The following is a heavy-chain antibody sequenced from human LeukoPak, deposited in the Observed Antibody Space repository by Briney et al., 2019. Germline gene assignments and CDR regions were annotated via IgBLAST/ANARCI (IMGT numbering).Heavy chain of an antibody. V-gene: IGHV4-4*07. CDR3: ARHGSSSWYGSFDY. CDR1: GGSIRNYF. D-gene: IGHD6-13*01. CDR2: IYTSGST. J-gene: IGHJ4*02. Sequence: SETLSLTCSVSGGSIRNYFWSWIRQPAGKGPEWIGRIYTSGSTDYNPSLRSRVTMSVDTSRNQFSLKLTSMTAADTAVYYCARHGSSSWYGSFDYWGQGTLVTVSS.